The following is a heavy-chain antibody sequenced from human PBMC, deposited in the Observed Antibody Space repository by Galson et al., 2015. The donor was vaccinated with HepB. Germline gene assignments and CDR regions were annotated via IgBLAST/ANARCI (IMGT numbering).Heavy chain of an antibody. V-gene: IGHV3-30*18. J-gene: IGHJ4*02. CDR1: GFTFSSYG. D-gene: IGHD6-13*01. Sequence: SLRLSCAASGFTFSSYGMHWVRQAPGKGLEWVAVISYDGSNKYYTDSVKGRFTISRDNSKNTLYLQMNNLRAEDTAVYYCAKDVRLIAAAVTDWGQGTLVTVS. CDR2: ISYDGSNK. CDR3: AKDVRLIAAAVTD.